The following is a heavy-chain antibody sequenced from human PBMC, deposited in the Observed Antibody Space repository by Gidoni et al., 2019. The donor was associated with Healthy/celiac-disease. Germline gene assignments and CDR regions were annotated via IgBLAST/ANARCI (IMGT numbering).Heavy chain of an antibody. CDR3: ARTPYYYYGMDV. Sequence: QVQLVESGGGVVQPGRSLRLSWTASGFTFSSYAMHWVRKAPGKGLEWVAVISYDGSNKYYSDSVKGRFTISRDNSKNTLYLQMNSLRAEDTAVYYCARTPYYYYGMDVWGQGTTVTVSS. J-gene: IGHJ6*02. V-gene: IGHV3-30-3*01. CDR1: GFTFSSYA. CDR2: ISYDGSNK.